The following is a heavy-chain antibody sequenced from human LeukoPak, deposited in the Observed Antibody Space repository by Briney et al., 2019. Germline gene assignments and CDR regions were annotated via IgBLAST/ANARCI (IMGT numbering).Heavy chain of an antibody. J-gene: IGHJ3*02. CDR3: ARDSREYDAFDI. V-gene: IGHV3-53*01. D-gene: IGHD3-10*01. CDR1: GFTVSSNY. Sequence: GGSLRLSCAASGFTVSSNYMSWVRQAPGKGLEWVSVIYSGGSTYYADSVKGRFTISRDNSKNTLYLQMNSLRAEDTAVYYCARDSREYDAFDIWGQGTMVTVSS. CDR2: IYSGGST.